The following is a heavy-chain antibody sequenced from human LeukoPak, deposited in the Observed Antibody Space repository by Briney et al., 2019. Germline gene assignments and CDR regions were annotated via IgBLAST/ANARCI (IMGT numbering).Heavy chain of an antibody. CDR1: GYTLPTYG. J-gene: IGHJ4*02. D-gene: IGHD2-8*02. CDR3: ARDRWCIGSLESI. V-gene: IGHV1-18*01. CDR2: ISAYNGNT. Sequence: ASVKVSCKACGYTLPTYGINWVRQAPAKGLDGMGWISAYNGNTNYAKKLQGRVTMTTDTSTSTAYMELRSLRSDDTAMYYCARDRWCIGSLESIWGQGTLVTVSS.